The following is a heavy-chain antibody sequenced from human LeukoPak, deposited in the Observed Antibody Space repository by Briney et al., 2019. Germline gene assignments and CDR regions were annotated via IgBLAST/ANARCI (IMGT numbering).Heavy chain of an antibody. D-gene: IGHD1-26*01. Sequence: GGSLRLSCAASRFTFRSYAMSWVRQAPGKGLEWVSTISDSGDDTYYADSVQGRFTISRDNARNTLYLQMNSLRAEDTATYYCAEAGIVGRTFRIDYWGQGTLVTVSS. CDR1: RFTFRSYA. CDR3: AEAGIVGRTFRIDY. CDR2: ISDSGDDT. V-gene: IGHV3-23*01. J-gene: IGHJ4*02.